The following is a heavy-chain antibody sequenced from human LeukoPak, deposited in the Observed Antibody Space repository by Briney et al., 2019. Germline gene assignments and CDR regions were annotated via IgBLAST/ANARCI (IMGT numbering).Heavy chain of an antibody. CDR2: IYYSGST. CDR3: ARVKSTAFYYGMDV. V-gene: IGHV4-39*07. J-gene: IGHJ6*02. Sequence: SETLSLTCTVSGGSISGSSYYWGWIRQPPGKGLEWIGSIYYSGSTYYNPSLKSRVTISVDTSKNQFSLKLSSVTAADTAVYYCARVKSTAFYYGMDVWGQGTTVTVSS. D-gene: IGHD5/OR15-5a*01. CDR1: GGSISGSSYY.